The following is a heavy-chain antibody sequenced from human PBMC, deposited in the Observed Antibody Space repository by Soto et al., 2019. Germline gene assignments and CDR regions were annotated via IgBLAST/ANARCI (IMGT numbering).Heavy chain of an antibody. D-gene: IGHD2-15*01. CDR2: INPSGGST. CDR3: ARDLGSPRLVVAGSHFDY. V-gene: IGHV1-46*01. CDR1: GYTFTSYY. Sequence: QVQLVQSGAEVKKPGASVKVSCKASGYTFTSYYMHWVRQAPGQGLEWMGIINPSGGSTSYAQKFQGRVTMTRDTSTSTVYMELSSLRSEDTAVYYCARDLGSPRLVVAGSHFDYWGQGTLVTVSS. J-gene: IGHJ4*02.